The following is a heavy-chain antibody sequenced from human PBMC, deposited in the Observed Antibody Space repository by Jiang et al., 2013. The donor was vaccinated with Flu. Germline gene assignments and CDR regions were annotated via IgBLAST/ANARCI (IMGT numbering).Heavy chain of an antibody. J-gene: IGHJ5*02. CDR1: GGSITTYY. D-gene: IGHD1/OR15-1a*01. CDR2: IHSLGFT. V-gene: IGHV4-4*07. Sequence: PGLVKPSETLSLTCSVSGGSITTYYWTWIRRPAGKGLEWIGRIHSLGFTDYNPSLKSRVTMSIDTSTNQFSLKLNSVTASDTAVYYCARHETSWFDPWGQGTLVIVSS. CDR3: ARHETSWFDP.